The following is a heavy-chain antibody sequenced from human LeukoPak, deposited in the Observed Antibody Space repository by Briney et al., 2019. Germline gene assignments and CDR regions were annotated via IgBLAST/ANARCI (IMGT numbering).Heavy chain of an antibody. J-gene: IGHJ4*02. CDR1: GGSISSYY. Sequence: SETLSLTCTVSGGSISSYYWSWIRQPPGKGLEWIGYIYYSGSTNYNPSLKSRVTMSVDTSNNQFSLKLTSVTAADTAVYYCASGTVLRYFDPPDYWGQGTLVTVSS. CDR3: ASGTVLRYFDPPDY. V-gene: IGHV4-59*12. D-gene: IGHD3-9*01. CDR2: IYYSGST.